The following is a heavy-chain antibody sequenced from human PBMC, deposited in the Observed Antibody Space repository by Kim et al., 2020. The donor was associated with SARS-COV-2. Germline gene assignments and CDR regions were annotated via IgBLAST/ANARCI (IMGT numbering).Heavy chain of an antibody. V-gene: IGHV1-69*01. D-gene: IGHD4-17*01. J-gene: IGHJ4*02. CDR3: ARGDGYGDYVMGF. Sequence: YAQKFQGRVTITADESTSTAYMELSSLRSEDTAVYYCARGDGYGDYVMGFWGQGTLVTVSS.